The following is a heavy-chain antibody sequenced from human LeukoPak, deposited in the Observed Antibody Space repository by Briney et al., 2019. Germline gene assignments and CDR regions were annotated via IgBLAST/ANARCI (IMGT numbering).Heavy chain of an antibody. CDR1: GGSVSSDGFY. CDR2: VYYSGST. D-gene: IGHD3-9*01. V-gene: IGHV4-61*08. J-gene: IGHJ4*02. CDR3: ARRLTRPERFDS. Sequence: SETLSLTCTVSGGSVSSDGFYWTWIRQPPGKGLEWIGYVYYSGSTNHNPSLKSRGTISLDTSKNQFSLKLNSVTAADTAVFYCARRLTRPERFDSWGQGTLVTVSS.